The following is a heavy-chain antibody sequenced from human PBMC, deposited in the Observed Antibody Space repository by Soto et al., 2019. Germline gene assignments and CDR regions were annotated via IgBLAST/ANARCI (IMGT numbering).Heavy chain of an antibody. V-gene: IGHV3-30*18. CDR3: AKEEVLGPGAY. D-gene: IGHD3-10*01. Sequence: PGGSLRLSCAASGFTFSNYAMNWVRQAPGKGLEWLAVISHDGSNEYYADSVKGRLTISRDNSKNTLYLQVNSLRTEDTAVYYCAKEEVLGPGAYWGQGTLVTVSS. J-gene: IGHJ4*02. CDR2: ISHDGSNE. CDR1: GFTFSNYA.